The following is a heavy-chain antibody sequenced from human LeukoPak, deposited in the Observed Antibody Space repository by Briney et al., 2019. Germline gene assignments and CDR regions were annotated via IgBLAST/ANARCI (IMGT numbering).Heavy chain of an antibody. V-gene: IGHV4-38-2*02. J-gene: IGHJ4*02. CDR1: NYYISSGSY. CDR2: IYHTGSA. Sequence: SETLSLTCDVSNYYISSGSYWSWIRQTPGKGLEWIGSIYHTGSAYYSSSLQSRVTISVDTSKNQFSLKQSSVTAADTAVYYCARDRWMDYVVGATAGYYFDYWGQGTLVTVSS. D-gene: IGHD1-26*01. CDR3: ARDRWMDYVVGATAGYYFDY.